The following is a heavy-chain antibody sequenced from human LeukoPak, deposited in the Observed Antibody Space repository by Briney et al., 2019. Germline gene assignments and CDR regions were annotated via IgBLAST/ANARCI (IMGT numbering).Heavy chain of an antibody. V-gene: IGHV4-34*01. CDR1: GDSFNGYC. CDR3: ARSGDASG. D-gene: IGHD1-26*01. J-gene: IGHJ4*02. CDR2: INHSGIT. Sequence: SETLSLTCAVYGDSFNGYCWSWIRQPPGKGLEWIGEINHSGITHYNPSLKSRVTMSVDEPKNQLSLKLSSVTAADTAVYFCARSGDASGWGQGTLVTVSS.